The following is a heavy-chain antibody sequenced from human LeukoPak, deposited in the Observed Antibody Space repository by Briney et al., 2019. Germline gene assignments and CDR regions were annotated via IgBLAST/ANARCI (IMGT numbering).Heavy chain of an antibody. CDR3: AREPSGGSSSRGFDP. V-gene: IGHV1-18*01. CDR1: GCTFTSYG. J-gene: IGHJ5*02. Sequence: ASVKVSCKASGCTFTSYGISWVRQAPGQGLEWMGWISAYNGNTNYAQKLQGRVTMTTDTSTSTAYMELRSLRSDDTAVYYCAREPSGGSSSRGFDPWGQGTLVTVSS. CDR2: ISAYNGNT. D-gene: IGHD2-15*01.